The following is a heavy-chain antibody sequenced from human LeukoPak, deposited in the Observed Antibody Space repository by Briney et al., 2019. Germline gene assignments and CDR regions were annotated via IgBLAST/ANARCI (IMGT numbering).Heavy chain of an antibody. CDR2: INTDGSTT. D-gene: IGHD6-25*01. CDR1: GFTFSSYW. J-gene: IGHJ4*02. Sequence: GGSLRPSCAASGFTFSSYWMDWVRQAPGKGLVWVSRINTDGSTTNYADSVEGRFTISRDNAENTLYLQMNSRRAEDTAVYYCARGSPAAVWGQGALVTVSS. CDR3: ARGSPAAV. V-gene: IGHV3-74*01.